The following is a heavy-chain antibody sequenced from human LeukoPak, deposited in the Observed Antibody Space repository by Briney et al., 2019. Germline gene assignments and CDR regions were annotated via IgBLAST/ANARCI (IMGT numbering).Heavy chain of an antibody. CDR3: AREGYDFWSGYYLTVFDY. CDR2: IYHSGST. V-gene: IGHV4-38-2*02. Sequence: SETLSLTCTVSGGFISSYYWSWIRQPPGKGLEWIGSIYHSGSTYYNPSLKSRVTISVDTSKNQFSLKLSSVTAADTALYYCAREGYDFWSGYYLTVFDYWGQGTLVTVSS. J-gene: IGHJ4*02. CDR1: GGFISSYY. D-gene: IGHD3-3*01.